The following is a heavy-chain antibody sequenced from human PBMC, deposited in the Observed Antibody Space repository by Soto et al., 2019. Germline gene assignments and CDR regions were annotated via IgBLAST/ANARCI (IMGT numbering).Heavy chain of an antibody. V-gene: IGHV4-31*03. D-gene: IGHD4-17*01. CDR1: GGYISSGGYY. CDR3: ARDGAGTVTTSTSRFDY. Sequence: PSETLSLTCTVSGGYISSGGYYWSWIRQRPGKGLEWIGYIYYSGSTYYNPSLKSRVTISVDTSKNQFSLKLSSVTAADTAVYYCARDGAGTVTTSTSRFDYWGQGTLVTVSS. CDR2: IYYSGST. J-gene: IGHJ4*02.